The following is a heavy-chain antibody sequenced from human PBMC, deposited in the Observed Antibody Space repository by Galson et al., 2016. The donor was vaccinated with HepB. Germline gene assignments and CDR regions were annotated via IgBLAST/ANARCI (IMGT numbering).Heavy chain of an antibody. CDR2: ISSGSRDI. Sequence: SLRLSCAASGFTFSDFSMNWVRQAPGKGLEWVSSISSGSRDIYYADSVKGRFTISRDNAKNSLYLQMNSLRAGDTAVYYCARDRSNYDFWSGYMPDYYFDYWGQGTLVTVSS. D-gene: IGHD3-3*01. V-gene: IGHV3-21*01. CDR3: ARDRSNYDFWSGYMPDYYFDY. CDR1: GFTFSDFS. J-gene: IGHJ4*02.